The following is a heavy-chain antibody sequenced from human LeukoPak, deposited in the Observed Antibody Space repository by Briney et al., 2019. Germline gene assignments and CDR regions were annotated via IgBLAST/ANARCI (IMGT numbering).Heavy chain of an antibody. CDR2: IWFDGSNK. D-gene: IGHD2-21*01. V-gene: IGHV3-33*01. CDR3: ARGLGHMVAKTRDSYYYGMDV. CDR1: GFTFSSYG. Sequence: QPGRSLRLSCAASGFTFSSYGMHWVRQAPGKGLEWVAVIWFDGSNKYYADSVKGRFTISRDNSKNTLYLQMNSLSAEDTAVYYCARGLGHMVAKTRDSYYYGMDVWGQGTTVTVSS. J-gene: IGHJ6*02.